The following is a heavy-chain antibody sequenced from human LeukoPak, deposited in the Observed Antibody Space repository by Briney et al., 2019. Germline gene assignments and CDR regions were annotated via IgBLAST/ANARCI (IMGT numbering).Heavy chain of an antibody. D-gene: IGHD4-11*01. CDR3: ARALYTENSYFDY. Sequence: SVKVSCKASGASGDTFNSCDFSWLRQAPGQGLQWMGGIIPIYGTAKYTEKFQGRVTITADESTSTAYMELSSLRSEDTAVYYCARALYTENSYFDYWGQGTLVTVSS. CDR2: IIPIYGTA. J-gene: IGHJ4*02. CDR1: GDTFNSCD. V-gene: IGHV1-69*01.